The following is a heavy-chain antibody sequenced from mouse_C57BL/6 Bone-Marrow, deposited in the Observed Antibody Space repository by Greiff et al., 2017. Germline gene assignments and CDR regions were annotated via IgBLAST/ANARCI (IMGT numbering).Heavy chain of an antibody. CDR3: ARGGGDYDDYYAMDY. CDR2: IDPSDSYT. CDR1: GYTFTSYW. D-gene: IGHD2-4*01. J-gene: IGHJ4*01. V-gene: IGHV1-50*01. Sequence: QVQLQQPGAELVKPGASVKLSCKASGYTFTSYWMQWVKQRPGQGLEWIGEIDPSDSYTNYKQKFKGKATLTVDTSSSTAYMQLSSLTSEDSAVYYCARGGGDYDDYYAMDYWGQGTSVTVSS.